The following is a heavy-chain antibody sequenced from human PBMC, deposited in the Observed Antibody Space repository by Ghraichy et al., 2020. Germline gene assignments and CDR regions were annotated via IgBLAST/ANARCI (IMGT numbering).Heavy chain of an antibody. D-gene: IGHD5-24*01. CDR1: GFTFSSYW. CDR3: ARDQLDY. CDR2: IKQDGSEK. J-gene: IGHJ4*02. Sequence: GGSLRLSCPGSGFTFSSYWMSWVRQAPGKGLEWVAYIKQDGSEKFYVDSVKGRFTISRDNAKNSLYLQMNSLRAEDTAVYYCARDQLDYWGQGTLVTVSS. V-gene: IGHV3-7*03.